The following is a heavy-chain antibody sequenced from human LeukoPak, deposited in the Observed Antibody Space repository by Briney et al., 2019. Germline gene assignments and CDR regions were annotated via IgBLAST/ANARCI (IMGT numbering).Heavy chain of an antibody. Sequence: GESLKISCKGSGYSFTSYWISWVRQMPGKGLEWMGRIDPSDSYTNYSPSFQGHVTISADKSISTAYLQWSSLKASDTAMYYCARIVVVPAAIGGWFYPWGQGTLVTVSS. CDR1: GYSFTSYW. CDR3: ARIVVVPAAIGGWFYP. V-gene: IGHV5-10-1*01. J-gene: IGHJ5*02. D-gene: IGHD2-2*01. CDR2: IDPSDSYT.